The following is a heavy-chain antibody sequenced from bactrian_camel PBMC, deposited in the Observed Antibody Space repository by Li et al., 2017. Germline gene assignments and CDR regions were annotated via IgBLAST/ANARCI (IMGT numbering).Heavy chain of an antibody. CDR1: EFTFSNYD. J-gene: IGHJ4*01. V-gene: IGHV3S40*01. CDR2: ISERGGST. Sequence: QLVESGGGLVQPGGSLRLSCAASEFTFSNYDMSWVRQAPGKGLEWVSTISERGGSTYYGDSVKGRFTISQDNSKKTLYLQMNTLKPEDSAMYYCAAGRSCFNGDTKRDYWGQGTQVTVS. CDR3: AAGRSCFNGDTKRDY. D-gene: IGHD3*01.